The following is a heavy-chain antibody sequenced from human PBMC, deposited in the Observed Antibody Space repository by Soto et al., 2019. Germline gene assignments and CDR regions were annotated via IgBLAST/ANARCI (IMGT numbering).Heavy chain of an antibody. V-gene: IGHV4-39*01. CDR1: GGSISSSSYY. CDR3: ARRDRGDWPPDY. Sequence: QLQLQESGPGLVKPSETLSLTCTVSGGSISSSSYYWGWIRQPPGKGLEWIGSIYYSGSTYYNPSLKSRVTISVDTSKNQFSLKLSPVTAADTAVYYCARRDRGDWPPDYWGQGTLVTVSS. D-gene: IGHD2-21*02. CDR2: IYYSGST. J-gene: IGHJ4*02.